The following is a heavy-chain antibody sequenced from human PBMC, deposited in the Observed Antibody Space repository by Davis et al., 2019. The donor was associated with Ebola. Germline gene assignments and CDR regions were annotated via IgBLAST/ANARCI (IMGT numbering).Heavy chain of an antibody. CDR1: GYTFTSYA. V-gene: IGHV1-3*01. D-gene: IGHD3-22*01. CDR3: ARDGEPGYYDSSGYWARFDP. Sequence: ASVKVSCKASGYTFTSYAIHWVRQAPGQRPEWMGWINGGNGNTKYSGKFQGRLTIMRTTSASTAYMELRSLRSEDTAVYFCARDGEPGYYDSSGYWARFDPWGQGTLVTVSA. J-gene: IGHJ5*02. CDR2: INGGNGNT.